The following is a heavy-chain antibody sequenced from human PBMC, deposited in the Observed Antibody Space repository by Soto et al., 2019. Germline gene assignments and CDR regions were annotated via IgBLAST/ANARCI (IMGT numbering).Heavy chain of an antibody. V-gene: IGHV3-33*01. CDR1: GFTFSSYG. CDR3: ARDSSSWFVHDY. J-gene: IGHJ4*02. D-gene: IGHD6-13*01. CDR2: IWYDGSNK. Sequence: GGSLRLSCAASGFTFSSYGMHWVRQAPGKGLEWVAVIWYDGSNKYYADSVKGRFTISRDNSKNTLYLQMNSLRAEDTAVYYCARDSSSWFVHDYWGQGTLVTVSS.